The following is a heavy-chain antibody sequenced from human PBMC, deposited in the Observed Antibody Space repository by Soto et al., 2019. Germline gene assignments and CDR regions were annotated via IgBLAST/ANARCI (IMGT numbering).Heavy chain of an antibody. J-gene: IGHJ5*02. CDR3: ARENYDFWSGYLYNWFDP. CDR2: IYTSGST. D-gene: IGHD3-3*01. CDR1: GGSMSSYY. Sequence: QVQLQESGPGLVKPSETLSLTCTVSGGSMSSYYWSWIRQPAGKGLEWIGRIYTSGSTNYNPSLKSRVTMSVDTSKNQFSLKLSSVTAADTAVYYCARENYDFWSGYLYNWFDPWGQGTLVTVSS. V-gene: IGHV4-4*07.